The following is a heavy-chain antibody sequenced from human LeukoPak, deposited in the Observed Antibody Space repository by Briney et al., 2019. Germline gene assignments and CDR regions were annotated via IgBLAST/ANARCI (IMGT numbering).Heavy chain of an antibody. CDR1: GFTFSHYA. CDR2: VVGSGDTT. V-gene: IGHV3-23*01. D-gene: IGHD4-17*01. CDR3: AKFGFWVRGDYDFNY. J-gene: IGHJ4*02. Sequence: GGSLRLSCAASGFTFSHYAMSWVRQAPGAGLEWVSSVVGSGDTTHYADSVKGRFTISRDNSKNTLYLQMNSLRAEDTAIYYCAKFGFWVRGDYDFNYWGQGTLVTVSS.